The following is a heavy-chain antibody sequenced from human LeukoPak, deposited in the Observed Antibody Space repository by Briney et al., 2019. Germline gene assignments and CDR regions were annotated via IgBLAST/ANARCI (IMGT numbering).Heavy chain of an antibody. CDR1: GFTFNSYG. J-gene: IGHJ4*02. Sequence: GGSLRLSCAASGFTFNSYGMNWVRQAPGKGLEWVSSISTSSNYIYYPDSVKGRFTISRDNAKNSLYLQMNNLRAEDTAVYYCARDGDSSGWYYFDYWGQGTLVTVSS. CDR2: ISTSSNYI. CDR3: ARDGDSSGWYYFDY. V-gene: IGHV3-21*01. D-gene: IGHD6-19*01.